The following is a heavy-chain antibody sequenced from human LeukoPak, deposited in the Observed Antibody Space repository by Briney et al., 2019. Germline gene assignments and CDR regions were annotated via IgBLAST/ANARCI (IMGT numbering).Heavy chain of an antibody. Sequence: SVKVSCKASGGSFSSYVITWVRQAPGQGLEWMGRIIPVLGVSNFAQKFQGRVTMTRDTSTSTVYTELNTLRAEDTAVYYCAKMDWNDHYFDFWGQGTLVTVSS. CDR2: IIPVLGVS. CDR1: GGSFSSYV. CDR3: AKMDWNDHYFDF. D-gene: IGHD1-1*01. J-gene: IGHJ4*02. V-gene: IGHV1-69*04.